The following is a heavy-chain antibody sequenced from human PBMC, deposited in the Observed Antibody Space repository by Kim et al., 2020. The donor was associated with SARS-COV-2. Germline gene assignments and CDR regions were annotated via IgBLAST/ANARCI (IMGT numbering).Heavy chain of an antibody. J-gene: IGHJ6*02. CDR1: GFSFGSFG. Sequence: GGSLRLSCAASGFSFGSFGMHWVRQVPGKGLEWVAVISSDGNDKFFGDSVKGRFTVSRDNSKNTLFLQMNTLRAEDTAVYYCARDTAVGYGMDVWGQGTTVIVSS. CDR2: ISSDGNDK. V-gene: IGHV3-33*05. D-gene: IGHD2-2*01. CDR3: ARDTAVGYGMDV.